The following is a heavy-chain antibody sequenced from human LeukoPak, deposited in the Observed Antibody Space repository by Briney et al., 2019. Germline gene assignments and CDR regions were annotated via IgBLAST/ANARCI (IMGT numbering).Heavy chain of an antibody. CDR3: AKDNSPLPVAAAGTH. CDR1: GFIFRWYS. V-gene: IGHV3-9*01. D-gene: IGHD6-13*01. J-gene: IGHJ4*02. Sequence: GGSLRLSCATSGFIFRWYSMSWVRQPPGKGLGWVSGISWNSGSIGYADSVKGRLTISRDNAKNSLYLQMNSLRAEDTALHYCAKDNSPLPVAAAGTHWGQGTLVTVSS. CDR2: ISWNSGSI.